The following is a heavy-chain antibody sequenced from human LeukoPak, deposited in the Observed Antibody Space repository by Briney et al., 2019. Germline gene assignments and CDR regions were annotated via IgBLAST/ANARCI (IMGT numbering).Heavy chain of an antibody. CDR2: ISYDGSNK. CDR1: GFTFSSYG. Sequence: GRSLRLSCAASGFTFSSYGMHWVRQAPGKGLEWVAVISYDGSNKYYADSVKGRFTISRDNSKNTLYLQMNSLRAEDTAVYYCASGSHVRVYDSNPYYGHYWGQGTLVTVSS. CDR3: ASGSHVRVYDSNPYYGHY. D-gene: IGHD3-22*01. J-gene: IGHJ4*02. V-gene: IGHV3-30*03.